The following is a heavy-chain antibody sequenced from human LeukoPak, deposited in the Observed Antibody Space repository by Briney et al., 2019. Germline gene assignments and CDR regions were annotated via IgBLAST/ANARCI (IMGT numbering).Heavy chain of an antibody. D-gene: IGHD3-22*01. Sequence: PGGSLRLSCAASGFTFSSYSMNWVRQAPAKGLEGVSSLSSSSSYIYYADSVKGRFTISRDNAKNSLYLQMNSLRAEDTAVYYCARVPVLDYYDCSGYYYCGQGNLVTVSS. V-gene: IGHV3-21*01. CDR2: LSSSSSYI. J-gene: IGHJ4*02. CDR1: GFTFSSYS. CDR3: ARVPVLDYYDCSGYYY.